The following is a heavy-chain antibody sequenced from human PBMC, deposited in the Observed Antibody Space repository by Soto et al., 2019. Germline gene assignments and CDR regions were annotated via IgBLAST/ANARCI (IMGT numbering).Heavy chain of an antibody. D-gene: IGHD3-3*01. V-gene: IGHV1-18*01. CDR3: ARTALYITIFGVVKGGPDY. Sequence: QVQLVQSGAEVKKPGASVKVSCKASGYTFTSYGISWVRQAPGQGLEWMGWISAYNGNTNYAQKLQGRVTMTTDTSTSTAYMELRSLRSDDTAVYYCARTALYITIFGVVKGGPDYWGQGTLVTVSS. CDR1: GYTFTSYG. J-gene: IGHJ4*02. CDR2: ISAYNGNT.